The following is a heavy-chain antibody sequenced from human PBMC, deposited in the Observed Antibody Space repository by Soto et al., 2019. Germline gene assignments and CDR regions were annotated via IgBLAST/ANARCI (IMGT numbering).Heavy chain of an antibody. Sequence: GGSLRLSCSVSGFTLITYAMHWVRQAPGKGLEYVASISSYGDSTYYADSVKGRFTISRDNSKNTLSLQMSSLRTDDTAMYYCVKDRYVDSWGQGTMVTVYS. J-gene: IGHJ4*02. CDR3: VKDRYVDS. CDR2: ISSYGDST. V-gene: IGHV3-64D*06. CDR1: GFTLITYA.